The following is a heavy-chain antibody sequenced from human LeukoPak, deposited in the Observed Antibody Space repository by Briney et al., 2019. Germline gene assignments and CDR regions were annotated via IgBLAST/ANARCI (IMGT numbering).Heavy chain of an antibody. J-gene: IGHJ4*02. CDR3: ARGRGSRIDY. V-gene: IGHV4-34*01. CDR1: GGSFSGYY. Sequence: SETLSLTCAVYGGSFSGYYWSWIRQPPGKGLEWIGEINHSGSTNYNPSLKSRVTISVDTSKNQFSLKLSSVTAADTAVYYCARGRGSRIDYWGQGTLVTVSS. D-gene: IGHD1-14*01. CDR2: INHSGST.